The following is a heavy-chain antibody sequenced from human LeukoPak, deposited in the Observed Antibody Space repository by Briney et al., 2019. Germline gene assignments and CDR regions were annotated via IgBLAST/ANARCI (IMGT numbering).Heavy chain of an antibody. CDR2: IYTSGST. Sequence: SETLSLTCTVSGGSISSGRYYYSWIRQPAGKGLQWIGRIYTSGSTIYNPSLKSRVTISVDTSKNQFSLKLGSVTAADTAVYYCASGSVATTRWGTIYYYYMDVWGKGTTVTISS. D-gene: IGHD5-12*01. CDR1: GGSISSGRYY. V-gene: IGHV4-61*02. J-gene: IGHJ6*03. CDR3: ASGSVATTRWGTIYYYYMDV.